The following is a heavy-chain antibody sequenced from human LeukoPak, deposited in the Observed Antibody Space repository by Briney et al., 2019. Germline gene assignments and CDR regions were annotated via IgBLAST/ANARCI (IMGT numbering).Heavy chain of an antibody. V-gene: IGHV4-61*02. J-gene: IGHJ4*02. CDR2: IYTSGST. Sequence: PSETLSLTCTVSGGSISSGSYYWRWIRQPAGKGLEWIGRIYTSGSTNYNPSLKSRVTISVDTSKNQFSLKLTSVTAADTAVYYCARDRSAAPADYWGQGTLVTVSS. CDR1: GGSISSGSYY. CDR3: ARDRSAAPADY. D-gene: IGHD6-13*01.